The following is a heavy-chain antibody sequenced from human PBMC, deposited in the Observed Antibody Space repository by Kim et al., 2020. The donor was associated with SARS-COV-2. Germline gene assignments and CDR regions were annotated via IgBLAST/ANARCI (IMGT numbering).Heavy chain of an antibody. V-gene: IGHV3-23*01. Sequence: GGSLRLSCAVSGFTFSNHAMNWVRQAPGKGLECVSGISDSGANTYYAGSVKGRFTISRDNSKNMLYLQMNSLRVEDTAVYYCAKDRGTGRWGQGALVTGS. J-gene: IGHJ4*02. CDR2: ISDSGANT. CDR1: GFTFSNHA. CDR3: AKDRGTGR. D-gene: IGHD1-1*01.